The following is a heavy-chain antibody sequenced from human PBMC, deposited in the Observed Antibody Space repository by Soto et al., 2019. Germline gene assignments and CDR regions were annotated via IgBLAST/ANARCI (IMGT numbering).Heavy chain of an antibody. V-gene: IGHV4-39*01. CDR3: SGQLVRYYFDY. J-gene: IGHJ4*02. D-gene: IGHD6-6*01. Sequence: SLTCTVSGGSISSSSYYWGWIRQPPGKGLEWIGSIYYSGSTYYNPSLKSRVTISVDTSKNQFSLKLSSVTAADTAVYYCSGQLVRYYFDYWGQGTLVTVSS. CDR1: GGSISSSSYY. CDR2: IYYSGST.